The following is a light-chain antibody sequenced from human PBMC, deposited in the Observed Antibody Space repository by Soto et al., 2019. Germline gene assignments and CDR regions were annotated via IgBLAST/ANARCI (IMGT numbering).Light chain of an antibody. V-gene: IGKV3-20*01. J-gene: IGKJ1*01. CDR1: QSVSSSY. Sequence: EIVLTQSPGTLSLSPGERATLSCRASQSVSSSYLAWYQQKPGQAPRLLIYGASSRATGIPDRFSGSGSGTEFTLTISDVQPEDFALYYCHQRQSWPRTFGQGTKVDIK. CDR2: GAS. CDR3: HQRQSWPRT.